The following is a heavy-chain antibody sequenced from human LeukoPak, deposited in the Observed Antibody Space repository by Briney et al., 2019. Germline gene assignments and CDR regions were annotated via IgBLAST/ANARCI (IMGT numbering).Heavy chain of an antibody. D-gene: IGHD3-22*01. CDR1: GTSVSAHY. Sequence: ASETLSLTCTVSGTSVSAHYWTWIRQPPGKGLEWIGYLYSSGSTNYNPSLKSRVTISVDTSKNQFSLKLSSVTAADTAVYYCARLLTTYYYDSSGYRSLYYFDYWGQGTLVTVSS. CDR3: ARLLTTYYYDSSGYRSLYYFDY. J-gene: IGHJ4*02. V-gene: IGHV4-59*02. CDR2: LYSSGST.